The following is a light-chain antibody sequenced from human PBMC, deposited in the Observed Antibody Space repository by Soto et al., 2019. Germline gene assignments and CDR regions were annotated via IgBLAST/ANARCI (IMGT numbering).Light chain of an antibody. CDR2: AAS. V-gene: IGKV1-17*01. CDR1: QGIRDA. J-gene: IGKJ1*01. CDR3: LQHNSYPRT. Sequence: DIQMTQSPSSLSASVGDRVTITGRASQGIRDALGWYQQKPGKAPKRLIYAASSLQSGVPSRFSGSGSGTEFTLTISSLQPEDFATYYFLQHNSYPRTFGQGNKVEIK.